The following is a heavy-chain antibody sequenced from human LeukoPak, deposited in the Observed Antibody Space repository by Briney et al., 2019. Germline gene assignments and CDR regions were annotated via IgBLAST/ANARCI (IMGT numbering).Heavy chain of an antibody. J-gene: IGHJ4*02. CDR2: INPNSGGT. Sequence: ASVKVSCKASGYTFTGYYMHWVRQAPGQGLGWMGWINPNSGGTNYAQKFQGRVTMTRDTSISTAYMELSRLRSDDTAVYYCAREGSHGGNPSDYWGQGTLVTVSS. CDR3: AREGSHGGNPSDY. CDR1: GYTFTGYY. D-gene: IGHD4-23*01. V-gene: IGHV1-2*02.